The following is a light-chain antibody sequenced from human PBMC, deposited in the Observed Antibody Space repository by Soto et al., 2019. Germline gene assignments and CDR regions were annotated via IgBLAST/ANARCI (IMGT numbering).Light chain of an antibody. V-gene: IGLV2-14*01. CDR2: EVN. CDR3: GSYTSTDTPFV. Sequence: QSVLAQPSSVSGSPGQSITISCTGTSTDVGGYNYVSWYQHHPGKGPKLIIYEVNNRPSGVSDRFSGSKSGNKASLTISNLEAEDESDCYCGSYTSTDTPFVFGTGTKVTVL. CDR1: STDVGGYNY. J-gene: IGLJ1*01.